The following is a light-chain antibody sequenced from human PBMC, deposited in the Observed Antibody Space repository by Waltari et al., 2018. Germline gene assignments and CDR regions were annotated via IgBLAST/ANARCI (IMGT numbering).Light chain of an antibody. CDR1: QTLLQRSGNTF. CDR2: LVS. CDR3: MQARQTPWT. V-gene: IGKV2-28*01. J-gene: IGKJ1*01. Sequence: DIVMTQSPLSLSVTPGEQASISCRSSQTLLQRSGNTFLDWYLQKPGQSPPLLIYLVSNRASGVPDRLSGSGSGTDFTLKISRVEAEDVGVYFCMQARQTPWTFGQGTRVEIK.